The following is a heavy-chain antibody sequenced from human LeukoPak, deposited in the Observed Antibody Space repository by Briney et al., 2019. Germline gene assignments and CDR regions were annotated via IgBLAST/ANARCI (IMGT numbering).Heavy chain of an antibody. J-gene: IGHJ6*03. Sequence: SETLSLTCTVYGGSFSAYYWSWIRQPPGKGLDGIGEINHSGITNYNPSLKSRVTISVDTSKNQFSLKLTSVTAADTAVYYCARRYYYYNYYMDVWGTGTPVTISS. CDR3: ARRYYYYNYYMDV. CDR2: INHSGIT. CDR1: GGSFSAYY. V-gene: IGHV4-34*01.